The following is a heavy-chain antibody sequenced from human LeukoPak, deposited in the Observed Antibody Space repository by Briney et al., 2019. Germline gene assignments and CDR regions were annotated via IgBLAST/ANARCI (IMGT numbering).Heavy chain of an antibody. V-gene: IGHV1-18*01. D-gene: IGHD2-2*02. Sequence: ASVKVSCKASGYTFTSYGISWVRQAPGQGLEWMGWISAYNGNTNYAQELQGRVTMTTDTSTSTAYMELRSLRSDDTAVYYCARDCSSTSCYTVDYWAREPWSPSPQ. CDR1: GYTFTSYG. J-gene: IGHJ4*02. CDR3: ARDCSSTSCYTVDY. CDR2: ISAYNGNT.